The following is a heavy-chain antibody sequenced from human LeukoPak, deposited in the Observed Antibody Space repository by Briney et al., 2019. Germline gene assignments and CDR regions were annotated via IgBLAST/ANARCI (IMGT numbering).Heavy chain of an antibody. CDR3: ARRKRNYGANAVDY. CDR1: GFTFSSYA. D-gene: IGHD4-11*01. V-gene: IGHV3-48*04. Sequence: GGSLRLSCAASGFTFSSYAMSWVRQAPGKGLEWVSYISSSGSTIYYADSVKGRFTISRDNAKNSLYLQMNSLRAEDTAVYYCARRKRNYGANAVDYWGQGTLVTVSS. CDR2: ISSSGSTI. J-gene: IGHJ4*02.